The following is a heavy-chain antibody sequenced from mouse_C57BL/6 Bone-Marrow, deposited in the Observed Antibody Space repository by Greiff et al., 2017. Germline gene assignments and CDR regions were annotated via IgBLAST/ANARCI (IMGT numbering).Heavy chain of an antibody. Sequence: VQLQQSGPGLVQPSQSLSITCTASGFSFTSYGVHWVRQPPGKGLEWLGVIWSGGSTDYNAAFISRLSISKDDSKSQVFFKMNSLQADDTALYYCATNSEISVFVYWGQGTLVTVSA. CDR3: ATNSEISVFVY. CDR1: GFSFTSYG. V-gene: IGHV2-4*01. J-gene: IGHJ3*01. CDR2: IWSGGST. D-gene: IGHD3-1*01.